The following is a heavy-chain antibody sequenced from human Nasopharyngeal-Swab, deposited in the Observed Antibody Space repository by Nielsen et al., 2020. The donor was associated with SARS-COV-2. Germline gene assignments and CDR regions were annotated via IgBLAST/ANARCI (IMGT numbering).Heavy chain of an antibody. CDR2: INSDGSST. D-gene: IGHD2-15*01. Sequence: VRQMPGKGLVWVSRINSDGSSTSYADSVKGRFTISRDNAKNTLYLQMNSLRAEDTAVYYCARGSSWWKGGSWDNFDYWGQGTLVTVSS. V-gene: IGHV3-74*01. CDR3: ARGSSWWKGGSWDNFDY. J-gene: IGHJ4*02.